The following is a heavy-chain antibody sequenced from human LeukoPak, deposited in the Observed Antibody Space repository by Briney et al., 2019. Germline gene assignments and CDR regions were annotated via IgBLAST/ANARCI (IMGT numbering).Heavy chain of an antibody. CDR2: INKDENQK. V-gene: IGHV3-7*01. Sequence: GGSLRLSCAASRFTFSDYWMTWVRQAQGQGLEWVANINKDENQKQYVDSVKGRFTISRDNAKNSMYLQLNSLRAEDTGVYYCVRNRGWYALDMWGQGTMVTVSS. J-gene: IGHJ3*02. CDR3: VRNRGWYALDM. CDR1: RFTFSDYW. D-gene: IGHD6-19*01.